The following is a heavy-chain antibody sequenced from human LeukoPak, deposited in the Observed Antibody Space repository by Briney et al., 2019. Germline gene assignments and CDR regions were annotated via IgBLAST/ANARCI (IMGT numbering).Heavy chain of an antibody. J-gene: IGHJ3*02. D-gene: IGHD3-22*01. CDR2: IDPSDSYT. CDR3: ARHRAPYYYDSGGSSDAFDI. Sequence: RGESLKISCKGSGYSFTSYWISWVRQTPGKGLEWMGRIDPSDSYTNYSPSFQGHVTISADKSISAAYLQWSSLKASDTAMYYCARHRAPYYYDSGGSSDAFDIWGQGTMVTVSS. CDR1: GYSFTSYW. V-gene: IGHV5-10-1*01.